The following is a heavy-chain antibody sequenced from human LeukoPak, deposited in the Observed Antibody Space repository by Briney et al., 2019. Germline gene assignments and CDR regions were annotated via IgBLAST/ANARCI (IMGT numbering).Heavy chain of an antibody. CDR1: GGSFSSYY. V-gene: IGHV4-4*07. CDR3: ARDYYSEDTAMAPVGY. J-gene: IGHJ4*02. CDR2: IYTSGST. D-gene: IGHD5-18*01. Sequence: PSETLSLTCAVYGGSFSSYYWSWIRQPAGKGLEWIGRIYTSGSTNYNPSLKSRVTMSVDTSKNQFSLKLSSVTAADTAVYYCARDYYSEDTAMAPVGYWGQGTLVTVSS.